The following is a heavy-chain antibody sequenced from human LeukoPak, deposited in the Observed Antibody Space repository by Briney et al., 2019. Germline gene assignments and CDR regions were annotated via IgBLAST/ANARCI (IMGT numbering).Heavy chain of an antibody. D-gene: IGHD3-22*01. V-gene: IGHV3-21*01. CDR3: ASDPGYYYDSSGSD. CDR2: ISSSSSYI. Sequence: GGSLRLSCAASGFTFSDYSMSWVRQAPGKGLEWVSSISSSSSYIYYADSVKGRFTISRDNAKSSLYLQMSSLRAEDTAVYYCASDPGYYYDSSGSDWGQGALVTVSS. CDR1: GFTFSDYS. J-gene: IGHJ1*01.